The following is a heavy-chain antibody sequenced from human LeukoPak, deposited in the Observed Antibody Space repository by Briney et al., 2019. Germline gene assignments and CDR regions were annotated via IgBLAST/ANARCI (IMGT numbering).Heavy chain of an antibody. Sequence: ASVKVSCKASGYTFTSYGISWVRQATGQGLEWMGWMNPYSGNTGYAQQFQGRVIMTTNTSTSTAYMELRSLRSDDTAVYYCARDRGQYYDSSGYSLGYWGQGTLVTVSS. J-gene: IGHJ4*02. CDR2: MNPYSGNT. CDR3: ARDRGQYYDSSGYSLGY. CDR1: GYTFTSYG. D-gene: IGHD3-22*01. V-gene: IGHV1-8*02.